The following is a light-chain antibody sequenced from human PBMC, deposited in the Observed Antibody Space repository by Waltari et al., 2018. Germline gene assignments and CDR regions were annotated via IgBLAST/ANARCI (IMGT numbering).Light chain of an antibody. J-gene: IGKJ4*01. V-gene: IGKV1-33*01. Sequence: DIQMTQSPSSLSESVGDRVTITCQASQDISKYLNWYQQKPGKAPKLLIYGASNLETGVPSRFSGSGSGTDFTFTISSLQPEDIATYYCQQYDDLPLTFGGGTKVEIK. CDR1: QDISKY. CDR2: GAS. CDR3: QQYDDLPLT.